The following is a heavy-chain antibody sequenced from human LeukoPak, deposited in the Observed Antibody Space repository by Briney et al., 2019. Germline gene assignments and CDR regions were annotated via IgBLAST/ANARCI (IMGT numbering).Heavy chain of an antibody. V-gene: IGHV3-30*04. Sequence: GRSLRLSCAASGFTFSSYAMHWVRQAPGKGLEWVAVISYDGSNKYYADSVEGRFTISRDNSKNTLYLQMNSLRAEDTAVYYCTRDRLVWGSYRSHAFDIWGQGTMVTVSS. D-gene: IGHD3-16*02. CDR3: TRDRLVWGSYRSHAFDI. J-gene: IGHJ3*02. CDR1: GFTFSSYA. CDR2: ISYDGSNK.